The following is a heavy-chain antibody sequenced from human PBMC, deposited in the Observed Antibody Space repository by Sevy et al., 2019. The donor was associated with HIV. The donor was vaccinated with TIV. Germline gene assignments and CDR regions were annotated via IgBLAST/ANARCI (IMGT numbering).Heavy chain of an antibody. V-gene: IGHV4-31*03. D-gene: IGHD1-26*01. CDR3: ARANAYLTSDAFYI. J-gene: IGHJ3*02. CDR1: GGSISSLNYY. Sequence: SETLSLTCTVSGGSISSLNYYWSWIRQHPGKGLEWIGYISYSGRTNDNPSLKSRITISVDTSKNQFSLRLSSLTAADTAVYYCARANAYLTSDAFYIWGQGTMVTVSS. CDR2: ISYSGRT.